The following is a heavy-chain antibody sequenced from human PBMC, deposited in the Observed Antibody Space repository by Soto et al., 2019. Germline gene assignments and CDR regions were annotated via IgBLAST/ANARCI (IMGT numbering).Heavy chain of an antibody. CDR3: AKVITARLSYYYGMDV. CDR1: GFTFSSYV. CDR2: ISGSSGKT. V-gene: IGHV3-23*01. Sequence: GGSLRLSCAASGFTFSSYVMSWVRQAPGKGLEWVSAISGSSGKTYYADSVKGRFAISRDNSKNTLYLQMNSLRAEDTAVYYCAKVITARLSYYYGMDVWGQGTTVTVYS. D-gene: IGHD6-6*01. J-gene: IGHJ6*02.